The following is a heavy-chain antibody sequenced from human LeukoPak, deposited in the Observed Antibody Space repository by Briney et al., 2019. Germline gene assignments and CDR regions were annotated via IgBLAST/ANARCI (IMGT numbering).Heavy chain of an antibody. CDR2: INHSGST. J-gene: IGHJ6*02. CDR3: ARGRGHIVVVPAAMGRHYYGMDV. V-gene: IGHV4-34*01. CDR1: GGSFSGYY. D-gene: IGHD2-2*01. Sequence: SETLSLTCAVYGGSFSGYYWSWIRQPPGKGLEWIGEINHSGSTNYNPSLKSRVTISVDTSKNQFSLKLSSVTAADTAVYYRARGRGHIVVVPAAMGRHYYGMDVWGQGTTVTVSS.